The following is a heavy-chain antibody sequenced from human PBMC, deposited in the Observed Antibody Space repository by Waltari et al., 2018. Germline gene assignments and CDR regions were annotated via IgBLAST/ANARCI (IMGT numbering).Heavy chain of an antibody. D-gene: IGHD2-15*01. Sequence: QMQLQESGPGLVKPSGTLSLTCTVSGASMSSGAWWSWVRKPPEKGLEWIGQIQRSGRTNYNPSLESRVTISIDTSNNHFSLKVTSTTAADTAVYYCARDRGRGIYLDSWGRGTLVTVSP. V-gene: IGHV4-4*02. J-gene: IGHJ4*02. CDR1: GASMSSGAW. CDR3: ARDRGRGIYLDS. CDR2: IQRSGRT.